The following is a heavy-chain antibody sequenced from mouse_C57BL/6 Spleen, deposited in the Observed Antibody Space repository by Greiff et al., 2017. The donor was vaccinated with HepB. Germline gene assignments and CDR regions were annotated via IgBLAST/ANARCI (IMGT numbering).Heavy chain of an antibody. CDR2: IYPGDGDT. CDR1: GYAFSSYW. V-gene: IGHV1-80*01. D-gene: IGHD1-1*01. J-gene: IGHJ2*01. Sequence: QVQLKQSGAELVKPGASVKISCKASGYAFSSYWMNWVKQRPGKGLEWIGQIYPGDGDTNYNGKFKGKATLTADKSSSTAYMQLSSLTSEDSAVYFCARWDYYGSSYGFDYWGQSTTLTVSS. CDR3: ARWDYYGSSYGFDY.